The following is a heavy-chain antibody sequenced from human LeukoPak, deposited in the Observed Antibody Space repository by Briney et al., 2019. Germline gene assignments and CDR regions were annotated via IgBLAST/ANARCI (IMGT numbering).Heavy chain of an antibody. J-gene: IGHJ4*02. D-gene: IGHD2-15*01. Sequence: GGSLRLSCAASGFTFNTYGMNWVRQAPGKGLEWVSGISHSGGTTYYADSVKGRFTISRDNSKNTLFLQMNSLRSEDTAVYYCAKGLMTVVVSGFDYWGQGTLVTVSS. CDR3: AKGLMTVVVSGFDY. CDR1: GFTFNTYG. V-gene: IGHV3-23*01. CDR2: ISHSGGTT.